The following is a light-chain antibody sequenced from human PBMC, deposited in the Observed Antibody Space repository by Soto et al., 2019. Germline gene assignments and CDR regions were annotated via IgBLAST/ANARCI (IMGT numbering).Light chain of an antibody. CDR3: QRYNNLPLT. J-gene: IGKJ4*01. CDR2: DAS. V-gene: IGKV3-15*01. Sequence: IVMTGSPAPLSVSPAGGATLSCRASQGIGSTLAWYQHKPGQTPRLLIYDASTRATCVPARFSGSGSGTEFTLTINSLQSEDFAVYYCQRYNNLPLTFGGGTKV. CDR1: QGIGST.